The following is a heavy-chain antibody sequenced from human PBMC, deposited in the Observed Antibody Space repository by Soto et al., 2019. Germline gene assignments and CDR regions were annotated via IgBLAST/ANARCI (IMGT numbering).Heavy chain of an antibody. CDR1: GASISSYY. Sequence: SETLSLTCTVSGASISSYYWTWIRQPPGKGLEWIGYIYYSGNTNYNPSLKSRVTMSVDTSKKQFSLILNSVTAADTAVYFCARNFGDYSTNYYYYYMDVWGKGTTVTVSS. CDR2: IYYSGNT. V-gene: IGHV4-59*01. D-gene: IGHD4-17*01. J-gene: IGHJ6*03. CDR3: ARNFGDYSTNYYYYYMDV.